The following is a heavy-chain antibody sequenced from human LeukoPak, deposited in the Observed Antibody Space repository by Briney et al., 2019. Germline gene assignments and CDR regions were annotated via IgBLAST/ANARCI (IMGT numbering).Heavy chain of an antibody. CDR2: ISSSSSYI. Sequence: GGSLRLSCAASGFTFSSYSMNWVRQAPGKGLEWVSSISSSSSYIYYADSVKGRFTISRDNAKNSLYLQMNSLRAEDTAVYYCARASIPVLDYYYYMDVWGKGTTVTVSS. CDR1: GFTFSSYS. V-gene: IGHV3-21*01. CDR3: ARASIPVLDYYYYMDV. J-gene: IGHJ6*03. D-gene: IGHD3-3*01.